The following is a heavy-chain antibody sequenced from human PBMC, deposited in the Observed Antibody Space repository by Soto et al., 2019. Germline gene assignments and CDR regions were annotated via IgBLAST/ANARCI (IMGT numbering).Heavy chain of an antibody. CDR3: ARGAIGSSWYSASPDY. V-gene: IGHV1-69*01. Sequence: QVQLVPSGAEVKKPGSSVKVSCKASGGTFSGYAISWVRQAPGQGLEWMGGIIPIFGTANYAQKFQGRVTITADESTSTAYMELSSLRSEDTAVYYCARGAIGSSWYSASPDYWGQGTLVTVSS. D-gene: IGHD6-13*01. J-gene: IGHJ4*02. CDR1: GGTFSGYA. CDR2: IIPIFGTA.